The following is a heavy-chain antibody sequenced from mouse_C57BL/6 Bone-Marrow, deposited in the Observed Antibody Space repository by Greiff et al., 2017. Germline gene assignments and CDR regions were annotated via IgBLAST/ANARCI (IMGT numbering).Heavy chain of an antibody. J-gene: IGHJ4*01. CDR1: GYTFPSYW. V-gene: IGHV1-52*01. CDR3: ARAGFYAMDY. Sequence: QLQQPGAELVRPGSSVKLSCKASGYTFPSYWMHWVKQRPIQGLEWIGNIDPSDSETHYNQKFKDKATLTVDKSSSTAYMQLSSLTSEDSAVYYCARAGFYAMDYWGQGTSVTVSS. CDR2: IDPSDSET.